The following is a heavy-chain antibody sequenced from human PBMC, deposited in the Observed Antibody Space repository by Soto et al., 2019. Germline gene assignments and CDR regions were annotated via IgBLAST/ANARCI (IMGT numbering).Heavy chain of an antibody. Sequence: SETLSLTCTVSGASITSLYYYWGWIRQPPGKGLEWIGSSYHSGSTYYAPSLMSRVAMSVDTSKNQFSLKLSSVTAADTAVYYRARRGGGSSSFFDYWGQGTLVTVSS. J-gene: IGHJ4*02. CDR2: SYHSGST. CDR3: ARRGGGSSSFFDY. CDR1: GASITSLYYY. V-gene: IGHV4-39*01. D-gene: IGHD6-6*01.